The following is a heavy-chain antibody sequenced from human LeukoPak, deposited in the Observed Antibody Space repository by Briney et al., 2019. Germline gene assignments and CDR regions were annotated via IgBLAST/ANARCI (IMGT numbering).Heavy chain of an antibody. J-gene: IGHJ4*02. V-gene: IGHV3-7*01. Sequence: GGPLRLSCAASRFTLSNYWMSWVRQAPGKGLEWVANIKQDGSETYYVDSVKGRFTISRDNAKNSLSLQMNSLRAEDTAVYYCARQRGSGCLDYWGQGNLVTVSS. CDR1: RFTLSNYW. D-gene: IGHD6-19*01. CDR3: ARQRGSGCLDY. CDR2: IKQDGSET.